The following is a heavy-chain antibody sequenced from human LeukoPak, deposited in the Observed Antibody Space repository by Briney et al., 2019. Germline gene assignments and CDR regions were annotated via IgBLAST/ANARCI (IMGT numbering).Heavy chain of an antibody. J-gene: IGHJ2*01. D-gene: IGHD6-13*01. V-gene: IGHV4-39*07. CDR3: ARVSSSWYQDWYFDL. Sequence: SETLSLTCTVSGGSISSSTYYWGWIRQPPGKGLEWIGSIFYSGRTYYNPSLKSRVTMSVDTSKNQFSLRLSSVTAADTAVYYCARVSSSWYQDWYFDLWGRGTLVTVSS. CDR1: GGSISSSTYY. CDR2: IFYSGRT.